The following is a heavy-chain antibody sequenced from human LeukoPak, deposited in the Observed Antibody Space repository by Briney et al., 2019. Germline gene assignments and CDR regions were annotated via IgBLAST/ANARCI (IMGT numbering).Heavy chain of an antibody. J-gene: IGHJ4*02. CDR1: GYTFTGYY. CDR2: INPNSGGT. D-gene: IGHD3-9*01. Sequence: ASVKVSCKASGYTFTGYYMHWVRQAPGQGLEWMGWINPNSGGTNYAQKFQGRVTMTRDTSISTAYMELSRLRSDDTAVYYCARDYDILTGTDYWGQRTLVTVSS. V-gene: IGHV1-2*02. CDR3: ARDYDILTGTDY.